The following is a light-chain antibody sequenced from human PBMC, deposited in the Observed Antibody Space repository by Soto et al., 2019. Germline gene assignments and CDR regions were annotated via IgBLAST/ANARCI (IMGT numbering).Light chain of an antibody. CDR1: PSVSSSY. CDR3: QQYGSSPRT. V-gene: IGKV3-20*01. J-gene: IGKJ1*01. Sequence: EIVLTQSPGTLSLSPGERATLSCRASPSVSSSYLAWYQQKPGQAPRLLIYVASSRATGIPDRFSGSGSGTDFNLTISRLEPEDVAEYYCQQYGSSPRTFGRGTKVEIK. CDR2: VAS.